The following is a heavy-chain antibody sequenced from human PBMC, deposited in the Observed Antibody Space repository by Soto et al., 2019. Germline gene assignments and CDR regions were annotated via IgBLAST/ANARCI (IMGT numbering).Heavy chain of an antibody. V-gene: IGHV1-69*13. D-gene: IGHD3-22*01. CDR1: GGTFSSYA. J-gene: IGHJ4*02. CDR2: IIPIFGTA. Sequence: GASVKISCKASGGTFSSYAISWVRQAPGQGLEWMGGIIPIFGTANYAQKFQGRVTITADESTSTAYVELSSLRSDDTAVYYCATYYYDSRGYRNLIDDWGQGTLVTVCS. CDR3: ATYYYDSRGYRNLIDD.